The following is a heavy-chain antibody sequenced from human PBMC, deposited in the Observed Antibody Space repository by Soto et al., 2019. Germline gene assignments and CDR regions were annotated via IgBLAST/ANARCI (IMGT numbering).Heavy chain of an antibody. V-gene: IGHV4-39*01. CDR3: VSQRTTVPTQAYFDY. D-gene: IGHD4-17*01. CDR1: GGSVTNSSYY. Sequence: SETLSLTCTVSGGSVTNSSYYWGWIRQSPGKGLEWIGSVYYRGRSYSKSSVKSRVTISVDTSKNRFSLSLNSVTASDTAVYFCVSQRTTVPTQAYFDYWGPGSLVTVSS. J-gene: IGHJ4*02. CDR2: VYYRGRS.